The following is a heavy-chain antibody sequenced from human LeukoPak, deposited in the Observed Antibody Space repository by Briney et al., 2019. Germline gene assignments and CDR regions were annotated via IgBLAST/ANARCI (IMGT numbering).Heavy chain of an antibody. V-gene: IGHV4-59*01. CDR2: IYYSGST. CDR3: ARDRRSSIAARADDYYYYMDV. J-gene: IGHJ6*03. Sequence: PSETLSLTCTVSGGSISSYYWSWIRQPPGKGLEWIGYIYYSGSTNYNPSLKSRVTISVDTSKNQFSLKLSSVTAADTAVYYCARDRRSSIAARADDYYYYMDVWGKGTTATVSS. CDR1: GGSISSYY. D-gene: IGHD6-6*01.